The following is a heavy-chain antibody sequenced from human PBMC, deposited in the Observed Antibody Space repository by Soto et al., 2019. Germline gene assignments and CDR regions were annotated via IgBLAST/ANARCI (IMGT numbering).Heavy chain of an antibody. Sequence: SETLSLTCAVSSGSISSGGYSWSWIRQPPGKGLEWIGYIYHSGSTYYNPSLKSRVTISVDRSKNQFSLKLSSVTAADTAVYYCARVVVVIYTKGGWFDPWGQGALVTVSS. CDR3: ARVVVVIYTKGGWFDP. D-gene: IGHD3-22*01. CDR1: SGSISSGGYS. CDR2: IYHSGST. V-gene: IGHV4-30-2*01. J-gene: IGHJ5*02.